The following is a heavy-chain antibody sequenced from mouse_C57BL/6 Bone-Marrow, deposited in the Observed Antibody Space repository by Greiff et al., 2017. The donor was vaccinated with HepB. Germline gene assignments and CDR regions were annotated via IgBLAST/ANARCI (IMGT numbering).Heavy chain of an antibody. CDR3: TTSAYDYVDY. V-gene: IGHV14-4*01. Sequence: VQLQQSGAELVRPGASVKLSCRASGFNIKDDYMHWVKQRPEQGLEWIGWIDPENGDTEYASKFQGKATITADTSSNTAYLQRSSLTSEDTAVYYCTTSAYDYVDYWGQGTTLTVSS. CDR2: IDPENGDT. CDR1: GFNIKDDY. D-gene: IGHD2-4*01. J-gene: IGHJ2*01.